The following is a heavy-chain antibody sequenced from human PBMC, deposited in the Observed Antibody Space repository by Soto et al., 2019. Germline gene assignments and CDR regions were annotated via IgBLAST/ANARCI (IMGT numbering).Heavy chain of an antibody. CDR2: ISYDGSNK. J-gene: IGHJ6*02. CDR3: AKDRRPNYYYGMDV. Sequence: QVQLVESGGGVVQPGRSLRLSCAASGFTFSSYGMHWVRQAPGKGLEWVAVISYDGSNKYYAGSVKGRFTISRDNSKNTLYLQMNSLRAEDTAVYYCAKDRRPNYYYGMDVWGQGTTVTVSS. D-gene: IGHD6-25*01. V-gene: IGHV3-30*18. CDR1: GFTFSSYG.